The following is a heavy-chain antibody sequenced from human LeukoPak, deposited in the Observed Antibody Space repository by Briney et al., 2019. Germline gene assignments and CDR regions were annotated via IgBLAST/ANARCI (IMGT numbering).Heavy chain of an antibody. CDR1: GYTFTSYY. V-gene: IGHV1-46*01. CDR3: ARASRGFFDY. J-gene: IGHJ4*02. Sequence: ASVKVSCKASGYTFTSYYMHWVRQAPGQGLEWMGIINPSGGSTSYAQKFQGRVTMTRDMPTSTVYMELSSLRSEDTAVYYCARASRGFFDYWGQGTLVTVSS. CDR2: INPSGGST.